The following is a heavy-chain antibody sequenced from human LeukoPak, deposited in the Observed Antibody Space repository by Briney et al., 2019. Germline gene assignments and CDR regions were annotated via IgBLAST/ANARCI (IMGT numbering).Heavy chain of an antibody. J-gene: IGHJ3*02. V-gene: IGHV3-7*01. D-gene: IGHD1-26*01. Sequence: PGGSLRLSCGASGFIFRGYWMNWVGQAPGKGLEWVANIKEDGSEKNYVDSVKGRFTISRDNGKKSLFLQLNGLTPDDTAVYFCARESGGVGAFDIWGQGTMVTVSS. CDR1: GFIFRGYW. CDR2: IKEDGSEK. CDR3: ARESGGVGAFDI.